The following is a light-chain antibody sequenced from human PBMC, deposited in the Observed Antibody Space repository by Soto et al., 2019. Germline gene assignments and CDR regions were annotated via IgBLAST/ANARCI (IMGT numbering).Light chain of an antibody. CDR2: DNT. Sequence: QSVLTQPPSVSGAPGERFTISCTGSSSDIGAGYRVRWYQQVPGTAPKLLIYDNTNRPSGVSVRFSGSKSGTSASLAISGLQAEDEADYYCQSFDKDLSAVVFGGGTKLTVL. CDR1: SSDIGAGYR. V-gene: IGLV1-40*01. CDR3: QSFDKDLSAVV. J-gene: IGLJ2*01.